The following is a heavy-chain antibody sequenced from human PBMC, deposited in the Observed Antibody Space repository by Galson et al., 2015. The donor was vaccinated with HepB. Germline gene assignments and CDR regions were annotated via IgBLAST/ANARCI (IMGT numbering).Heavy chain of an antibody. CDR1: GFTFSSYA. Sequence: SLRLSCAASGFTFSSYAMHWVRQAPGKGLEWVAVISYDGSNKYYADSVKGRFTISRDNSKNTLYLQMNSLRAEDTAVYYCARGGAYCSGGSCYDYWGQGTLVTVSS. J-gene: IGHJ4*02. CDR3: ARGGAYCSGGSCYDY. V-gene: IGHV3-30-3*01. D-gene: IGHD2-15*01. CDR2: ISYDGSNK.